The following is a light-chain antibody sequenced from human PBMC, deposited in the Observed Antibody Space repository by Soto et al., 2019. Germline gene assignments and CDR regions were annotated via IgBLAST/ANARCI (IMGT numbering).Light chain of an antibody. CDR2: DDD. CDR1: SSNIGGNS. Sequence: QSVMTQPPSVSAAPGQRVTISCSGSSSNIGGNSVSWYQQLPGTAPKLLIYDDDKRPSGIPDRFSGYKSGTSATLGITGFQTGDEADYYCGSWDSRLSAYVFGTGTKVTVL. CDR3: GSWDSRLSAYV. J-gene: IGLJ1*01. V-gene: IGLV1-51*01.